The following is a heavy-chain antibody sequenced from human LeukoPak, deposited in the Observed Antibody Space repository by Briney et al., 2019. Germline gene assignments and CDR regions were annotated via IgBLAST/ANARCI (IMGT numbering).Heavy chain of an antibody. CDR2: IYYSGST. D-gene: IGHD1-1*01. J-gene: IGHJ5*02. CDR3: ARDTAHSKERRPNWFDP. V-gene: IGHV4-39*07. CDR1: GGSISSSSYY. Sequence: SETLSLTCTVSGGSISSSSYYWGWIRQPPGKGLEWIGSIYYSGSTYYNPSLKSRVTISVDTSKNQFSLKLSSVTAADTAVYYCARDTAHSKERRPNWFDPWGQGTLVTVSS.